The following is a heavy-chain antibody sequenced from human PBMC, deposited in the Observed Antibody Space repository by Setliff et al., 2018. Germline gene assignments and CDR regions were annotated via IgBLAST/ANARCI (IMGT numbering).Heavy chain of an antibody. CDR1: GGSISSRSYY. J-gene: IGHJ6*02. D-gene: IGHD3-10*01. Sequence: LSLTCTVSGGSISSRSYYWGWNRQPPGKGLEWIGSIYYSGSTYYKPSLKSRVTISVDTSKNQFSLKLSSVTAADTAVYYCARVPSYGSGSYYYYYYGMDVWGQGTTVTVSS. CDR3: ARVPSYGSGSYYYYYYGMDV. CDR2: IYYSGST. V-gene: IGHV4-39*07.